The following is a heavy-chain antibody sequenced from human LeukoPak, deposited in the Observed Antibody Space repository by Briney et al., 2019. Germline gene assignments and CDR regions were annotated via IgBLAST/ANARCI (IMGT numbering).Heavy chain of an antibody. CDR2: IYYSGST. CDR3: ARRGGYSYGYSLYWFDP. V-gene: IGHV4-59*12. D-gene: IGHD5-18*01. J-gene: IGHJ5*02. CDR1: GGSISSYY. Sequence: PSETLSLTCTVSGGSISSYYWSWIRQPPGKGLEWIGYIYYSGSTNYNPSLKSRVTISVDTSKNQFSLKLSSVTAADTAVYYCARRGGYSYGYSLYWFDPWGQGTLVTVSS.